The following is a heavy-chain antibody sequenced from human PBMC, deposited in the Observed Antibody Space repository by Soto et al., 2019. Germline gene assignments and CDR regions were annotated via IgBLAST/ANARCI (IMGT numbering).Heavy chain of an antibody. CDR1: GGSISSSRCH. J-gene: IGHJ4*02. D-gene: IGHD6-13*01. CDR3: ASGSSSWLYYFDY. V-gene: IGHV4-30-4*08. CDR2: IYYSVST. Sequence: SETLSLTCTVSGGSISSSRCHWGWIRQPPGKGLEWIGYIYYSVSTYYNPSLKSRVTISVDTSKNQFSLKLSSVTAADTAVYYCASGSSSWLYYFDYWGQGTLVTVSS.